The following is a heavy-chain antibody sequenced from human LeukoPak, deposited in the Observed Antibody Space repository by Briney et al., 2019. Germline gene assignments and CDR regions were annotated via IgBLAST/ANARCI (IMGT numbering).Heavy chain of an antibody. Sequence: ASVKVSCKASGYTFTGYYMHWVRQAPGQGLEWMGRINPNSGGTNYARKFQGRVTMTRDTSISTVYMELSRLRSDDTAVYYCASARSYSSSWQYFDYWGQGTLVTVSS. D-gene: IGHD6-13*01. J-gene: IGHJ4*02. CDR3: ASARSYSSSWQYFDY. CDR2: INPNSGGT. CDR1: GYTFTGYY. V-gene: IGHV1-2*06.